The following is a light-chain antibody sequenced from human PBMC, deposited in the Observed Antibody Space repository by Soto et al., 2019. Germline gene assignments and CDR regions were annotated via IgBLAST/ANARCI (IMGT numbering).Light chain of an antibody. CDR2: TTN. CDR3: AVWDDSLSAWV. V-gene: IGLV1-47*02. Sequence: QSVLTQPPSASGTPGQRGTISCSGSSSNIGRDYVYWFQQLPGTAPKLLIYTTNQRPSGVPDRFSGSKSGTSASLAISGLRSEDEADYFCAVWDDSLSAWVFGGGTKVTVL. CDR1: SSNIGRDY. J-gene: IGLJ3*02.